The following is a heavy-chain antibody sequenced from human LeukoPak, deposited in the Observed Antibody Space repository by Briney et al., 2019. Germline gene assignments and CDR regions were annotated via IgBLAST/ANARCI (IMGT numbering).Heavy chain of an antibody. D-gene: IGHD2-15*01. Sequence: PSETLSLTCAVYGGSFSGYYWSWIRQPPGKGLEWIGEINHSGSTNYNPSLKSRVTISVDRSGNQFSLKLSSVTAADTAVYYCARGLRRTGGREQRSWFDPWGQGTLVTVSS. CDR1: GGSFSGYY. J-gene: IGHJ5*02. V-gene: IGHV4-34*01. CDR2: INHSGST. CDR3: ARGLRRTGGREQRSWFDP.